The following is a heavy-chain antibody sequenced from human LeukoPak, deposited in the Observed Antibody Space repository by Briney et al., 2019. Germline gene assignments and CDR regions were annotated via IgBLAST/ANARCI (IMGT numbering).Heavy chain of an antibody. CDR1: GFTFSSYA. V-gene: IGHV3-23*01. CDR2: ISGSGGST. D-gene: IGHD5-12*01. CDR3: AKADDTGYDPIYFDY. J-gene: IGHJ4*02. Sequence: GGSLRLSCAASGFTFSSYAMSWVRQAPGKGLEWVSAISGSGGSTSYADSGKGRFTISRDNSKNTLYLQMNSLRAEDTAVYYCAKADDTGYDPIYFDYWGQGTLVTVSS.